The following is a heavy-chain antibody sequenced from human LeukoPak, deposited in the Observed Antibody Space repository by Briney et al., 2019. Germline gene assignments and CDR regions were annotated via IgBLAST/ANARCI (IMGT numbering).Heavy chain of an antibody. CDR3: ARLRVSWSYGPPVGYFDY. J-gene: IGHJ4*02. CDR2: IYYSGST. V-gene: IGHV4-39*01. Sequence: SETLSLTCTISGGSISSSSYYWGWIRQPPGKGLEWIGSIYYSGSTYYNPSLKSRVTISVDTSKNQFSLKLSSVTAADTAVYYCARLRVSWSYGPPVGYFDYWGQGTLVTVSS. D-gene: IGHD1-26*01. CDR1: GGSISSSSYY.